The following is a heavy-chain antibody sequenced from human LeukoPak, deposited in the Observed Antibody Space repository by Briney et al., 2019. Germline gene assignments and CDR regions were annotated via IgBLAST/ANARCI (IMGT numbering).Heavy chain of an antibody. D-gene: IGHD3-10*01. Sequence: SETLSLTCTVSGGSISSYYWSWIRQPPGKGLEWIGYIYYSGSTNYNPSLKSRVTISVDTSKNQFSLKLSSVTAADTAVYYCARGGFGEGAFDIWGQGTMVTVSS. CDR3: ARGGFGEGAFDI. CDR1: GGSISSYY. J-gene: IGHJ3*02. CDR2: IYYSGST. V-gene: IGHV4-59*12.